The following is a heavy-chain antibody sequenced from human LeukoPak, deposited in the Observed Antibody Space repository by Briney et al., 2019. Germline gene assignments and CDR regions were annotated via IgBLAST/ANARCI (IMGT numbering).Heavy chain of an antibody. CDR3: ARGPRNDP. D-gene: IGHD1-14*01. V-gene: IGHV1-8*01. CDR2: VHPNSGNT. CDR1: GYPFTTWE. J-gene: IGHJ5*02. Sequence: GASVKDSCKTSGYPFTTWEINWVRQAAGQGLEWMGWVHPNSGNTAYAQKFQGRVTMTRDTSISTAYMELSGLRSDDTAVYFCARGPRNDPWGQGTLVTVSS.